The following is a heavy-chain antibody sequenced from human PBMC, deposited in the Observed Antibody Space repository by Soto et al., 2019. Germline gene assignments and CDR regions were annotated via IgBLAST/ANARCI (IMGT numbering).Heavy chain of an antibody. J-gene: IGHJ5*02. CDR1: GFTVSSNS. CDR3: ARELGGSWYNWFDP. Sequence: GGSLRLSCAVSGFTVSSNSITWVRQAPGQGLEWVSVLHSDVSTYYVDSVKGRFVISRDNSKNTVYLQTNSLRAEDTAIYYCARELGGSWYNWFDPWGQGTLVTVSS. V-gene: IGHV3-53*01. CDR2: LHSDVST. D-gene: IGHD2-15*01.